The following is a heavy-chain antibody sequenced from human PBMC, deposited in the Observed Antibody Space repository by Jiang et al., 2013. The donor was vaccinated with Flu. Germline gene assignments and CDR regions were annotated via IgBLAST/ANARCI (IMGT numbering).Heavy chain of an antibody. J-gene: IGHJ6*01. CDR1: GYSFTSYW. D-gene: IGHD3-22*01. V-gene: IGHV5-51*01. CDR2: IYPGDSDT. CDR3: ARQGRTRITMIVVVTKGYYYYYGMDV. Sequence: GAEVKKPGESLKISCKGSGYSFTSYWIGWVRQMPGKGLEWMGIIYPGDSDTRYSPSFQGQVTISADKSISTAYLQWSSLKASDTAMYYCARQGRTRITMIVVVTKGYYYYYGMDVWGPRDHGHRLL.